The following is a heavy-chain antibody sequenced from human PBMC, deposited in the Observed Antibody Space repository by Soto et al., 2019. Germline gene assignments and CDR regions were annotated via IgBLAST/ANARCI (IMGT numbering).Heavy chain of an antibody. CDR1: EFTFSNYA. CDR3: AKNPGYYYDSTGYHFDY. V-gene: IGHV3-23*01. Sequence: VRLSCAASEFTFSNYAMSWVRQAPGKGLEWVSAISYGGGTTYYADSVKGRFTISRDNSKNTLYLQMNSLRAEDTAVYYCAKNPGYYYDSTGYHFDYWGQGTLVTVSS. J-gene: IGHJ4*02. D-gene: IGHD3-22*01. CDR2: ISYGGGTT.